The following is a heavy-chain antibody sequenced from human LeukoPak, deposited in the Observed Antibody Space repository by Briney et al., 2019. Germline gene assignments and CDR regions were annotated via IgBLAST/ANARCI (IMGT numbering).Heavy chain of an antibody. D-gene: IGHD3-22*01. CDR1: GFTFSSYA. CDR3: ARDSSGAPTDY. Sequence: PGGSLRLSCAASGFTFSSYAMHWVRLAPGKGLEYVSAISSNGGSTYYANSVKGRFTISRDNSKNTLYLQMGSLRAEDMAVYYCARDSSGAPTDYWGQGTLVTVSS. J-gene: IGHJ4*02. V-gene: IGHV3-64*01. CDR2: ISSNGGST.